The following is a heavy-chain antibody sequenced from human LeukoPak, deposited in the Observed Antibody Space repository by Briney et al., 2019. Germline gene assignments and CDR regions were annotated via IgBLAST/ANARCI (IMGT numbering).Heavy chain of an antibody. Sequence: SETLSLTCAVSGGSISRYYWSWIRQPPGKGLEWIGYIYYSGSTNYNPSLESRVTISVDTSKNQFSLKLSSVTAADTAVYYCARHYYDSSGYRFDYWGQGTLVTVSS. D-gene: IGHD3-22*01. CDR2: IYYSGST. CDR3: ARHYYDSSGYRFDY. CDR1: GGSISRYY. V-gene: IGHV4-59*01. J-gene: IGHJ4*02.